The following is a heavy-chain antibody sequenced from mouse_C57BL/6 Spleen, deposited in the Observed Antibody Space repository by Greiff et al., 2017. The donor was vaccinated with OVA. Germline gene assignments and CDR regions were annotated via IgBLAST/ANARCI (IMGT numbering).Heavy chain of an antibody. Sequence: DVQLVESGGGLVKPGGSLKLSCAASGFTFSSYAMSWVRQTPEKRLEWVATISDGGSYTYYPDNVKGRFTISRDNAKNNLYLQMSHLKSEDTAMYYCAREGSSRFAYWGQGTLVTVSA. CDR1: GFTFSSYA. CDR3: AREGSSRFAY. CDR2: ISDGGSYT. V-gene: IGHV5-4*01. J-gene: IGHJ3*01.